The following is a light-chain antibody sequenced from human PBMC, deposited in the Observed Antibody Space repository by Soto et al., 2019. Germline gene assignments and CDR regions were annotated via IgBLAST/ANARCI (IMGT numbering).Light chain of an antibody. J-gene: IGKJ1*01. V-gene: IGKV1-5*03. Sequence: IQMAQSPATLSASVGDRVTITCRASQSISSWLAWYQQKPGKAPKLLIYKASSLEGGVPSRFSGSGSGTEFTLTISSLQPDDFATYYCQQYNGFTWTFGQGTNVDVK. CDR3: QQYNGFTWT. CDR2: KAS. CDR1: QSISSW.